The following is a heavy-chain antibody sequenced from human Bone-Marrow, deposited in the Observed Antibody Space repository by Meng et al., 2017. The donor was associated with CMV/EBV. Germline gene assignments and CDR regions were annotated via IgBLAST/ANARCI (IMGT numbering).Heavy chain of an antibody. CDR3: ARETTTIFEGDYYYGMDV. D-gene: IGHD3-3*01. Sequence: SETLSLTCTVSGGSISSSSYYWGWIRQPPGKGLEWIGSIYYSGSTYYNPSLKSRVTISVDTSKNQFSLKLSSVTAADTAVYYCARETTTIFEGDYYYGMDVWGQRTTVTVSS. J-gene: IGHJ6*02. CDR1: GGSISSSSYY. CDR2: IYYSGST. V-gene: IGHV4-39*07.